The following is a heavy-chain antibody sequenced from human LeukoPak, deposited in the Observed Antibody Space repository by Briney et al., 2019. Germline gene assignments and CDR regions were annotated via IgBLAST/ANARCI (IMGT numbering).Heavy chain of an antibody. D-gene: IGHD2-15*01. V-gene: IGHV4-4*09. CDR1: GGSISSYY. CDR2: IYTSGST. CDR3: ARRHLRGCSGFDP. Sequence: SEPLSLTCTVSGGSISSYYWSWIRQPPGKGLEWIGYIYTSGSTNYNPSLKSRVTISVDTSKNQFSLNLSSVTAADTAVYYCARRHLRGCSGFDPWGQGTLVTVSS. J-gene: IGHJ5*02.